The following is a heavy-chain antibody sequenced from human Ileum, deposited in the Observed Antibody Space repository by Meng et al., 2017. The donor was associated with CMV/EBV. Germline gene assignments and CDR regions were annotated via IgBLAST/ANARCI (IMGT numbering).Heavy chain of an antibody. Sequence: SETLSLTCTVSGRSVSSDRYHWNWIRQAPGKGLEWIGQTTYGGTTDYNPSLKSRLTISLDTSQNQFSLNLNSVTAADTAVYYCGVLRAANAGRGHWGQGTLVTVSS. J-gene: IGHJ4*02. D-gene: IGHD6-13*01. CDR1: GRSVSSDRYH. V-gene: IGHV4-61*01. CDR3: GVLRAANAGRGH. CDR2: TTYGGTT.